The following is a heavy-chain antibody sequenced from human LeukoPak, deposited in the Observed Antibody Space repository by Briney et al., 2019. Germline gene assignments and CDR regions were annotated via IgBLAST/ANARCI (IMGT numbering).Heavy chain of an antibody. CDR1: GGTFSSYA. Sequence: GSSVKVSCKASGGTFSSYAISWVRQAPGQGLEWMGRIIPILGIANYAQKFQGRVTITADKSTSTAYMELSSLRSEDTAVYYCARGLGPRRLRTHYYYGMDVWGQGTTVTVSS. CDR3: ARGLGPRRLRTHYYYGMDV. CDR2: IIPILGIA. J-gene: IGHJ6*02. D-gene: IGHD3-10*01. V-gene: IGHV1-69*04.